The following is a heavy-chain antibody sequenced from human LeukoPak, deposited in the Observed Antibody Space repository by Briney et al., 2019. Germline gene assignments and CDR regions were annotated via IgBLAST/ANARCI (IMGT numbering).Heavy chain of an antibody. D-gene: IGHD2-2*01. J-gene: IGHJ4*02. CDR3: AKRLAFVVVPAAPLDY. V-gene: IGHV3-23*01. CDR2: ISSSGGST. Sequence: QPGGSLRLSCAASGFTFSSYAMSWVRQAPGKGLEWVSVISSSGGSTSYADSVKGRFTISRDNSKNTLYLQMNSLRAEDTAVYYCAKRLAFVVVPAAPLDYWGQGTLVTDSS. CDR1: GFTFSSYA.